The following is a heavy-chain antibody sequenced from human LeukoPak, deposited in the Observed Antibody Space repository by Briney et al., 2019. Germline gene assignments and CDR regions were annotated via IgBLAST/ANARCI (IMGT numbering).Heavy chain of an antibody. CDR1: GGSISSSTYY. CDR2: IYYSGSN. Sequence: SETLSLTCTVSGGSISSSTYYWAWILQPPGKGLEWIGSIYYSGSNYYSPSLKSRVTISVDTSKNQFSLKLSSVTAADTAVYYSVRYCSSVSCYNYYGMDVWGQGTTVTVSS. CDR3: VRYCSSVSCYNYYGMDV. V-gene: IGHV4-39*01. J-gene: IGHJ6*02. D-gene: IGHD2-2*02.